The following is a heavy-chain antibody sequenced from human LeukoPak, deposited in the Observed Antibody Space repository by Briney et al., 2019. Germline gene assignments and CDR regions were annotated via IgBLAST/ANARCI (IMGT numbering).Heavy chain of an antibody. V-gene: IGHV1-69*13. CDR3: ARDKDSLPYGSGSYYSNWFDP. J-gene: IGHJ5*02. Sequence: SVKVSCKASGGTFSSYAISWVRQAPGQGLEWMGGIIPIIGTANYAQKFQGRVTITADESTSTAYMELSSLRSEDTAVYYCARDKDSLPYGSGSYYSNWFDPWGQGTLVTVSS. D-gene: IGHD3-10*01. CDR1: GGTFSSYA. CDR2: IIPIIGTA.